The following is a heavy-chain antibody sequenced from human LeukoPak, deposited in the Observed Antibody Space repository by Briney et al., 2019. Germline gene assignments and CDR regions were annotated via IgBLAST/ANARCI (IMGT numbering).Heavy chain of an antibody. V-gene: IGHV1-2*02. Sequence: ASVKVSCKASGYTFTGYYMHWVRQAPGQGLGWMGWSNPNSGGTNYAQKFQGRVTMTRDTSISTAYMELSRLRSDDTAVYYCARVSVQYYYGSGSYYRVYFDYWGQGTLVTVSS. D-gene: IGHD3-10*01. J-gene: IGHJ4*02. CDR2: SNPNSGGT. CDR3: ARVSVQYYYGSGSYYRVYFDY. CDR1: GYTFTGYY.